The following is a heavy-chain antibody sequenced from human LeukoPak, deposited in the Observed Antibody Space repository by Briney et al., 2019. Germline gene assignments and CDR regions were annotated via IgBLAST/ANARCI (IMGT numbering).Heavy chain of an antibody. V-gene: IGHV4-31*03. Sequence: SQTLSLTCTVSGGSISSGGYYWSWIRQHPGKGLEWIGYIYYSGSTYYNPSLKSRVTISVDTSKNQFSLKLSSVTAADTAVYYCVSMTTVLKGSDYWGQGTLVTVSS. D-gene: IGHD4-11*01. CDR1: GGSISSGGYY. CDR3: VSMTTVLKGSDY. CDR2: IYYSGST. J-gene: IGHJ4*02.